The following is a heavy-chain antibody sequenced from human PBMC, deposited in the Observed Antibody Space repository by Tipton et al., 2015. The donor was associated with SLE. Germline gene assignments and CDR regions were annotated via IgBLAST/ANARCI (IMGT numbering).Heavy chain of an antibody. CDR3: AKPWFGESYPFDY. CDR2: ISSSSSYT. CDR1: GFTFSDYY. D-gene: IGHD3-10*01. J-gene: IGHJ4*02. Sequence: SLRLSCAASGFTFSDYYMSWIRQAPGKGLEWVSYISSSSSYTNYADSVKGRFTISRDNAKNSLYLQMNSLRAEDTAVYYCAKPWFGESYPFDYWGQGTLVTVSS. V-gene: IGHV3-11*06.